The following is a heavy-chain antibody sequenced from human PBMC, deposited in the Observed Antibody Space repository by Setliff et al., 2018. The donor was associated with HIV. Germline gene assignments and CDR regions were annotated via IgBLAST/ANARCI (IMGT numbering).Heavy chain of an antibody. Sequence: SETLSLTCAVSGGSVDGYYWSWIRQPAGEGLEWIGRMYAAGWSNYNPSLESRVTMSVDRSKDQFSLRLTSVSAADTAVYYCARSIYGSGSHPLDIWGQGTLVTVSS. CDR2: MYAAGWS. CDR3: ARSIYGSGSHPLDI. J-gene: IGHJ4*02. CDR1: GGSVDGYY. V-gene: IGHV4-4*07. D-gene: IGHD3-10*01.